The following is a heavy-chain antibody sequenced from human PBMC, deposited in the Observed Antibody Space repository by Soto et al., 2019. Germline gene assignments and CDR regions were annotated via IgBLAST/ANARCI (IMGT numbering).Heavy chain of an antibody. V-gene: IGHV1-2*02. CDR2: MNPKSGGA. Sequence: ASVKVSCKTSGYTFTDYYTHWVRQAPGQGLEWMGWMNPKSGGAYFAQKFQGRLTLTRDTSIGTAYIEVNSLTSDDTAVYFCTRENIEHSDGLYDAFDIWGQGTPVTVSS. CDR3: TRENIEHSDGLYDAFDI. D-gene: IGHD5-18*01. CDR1: GYTFTDYY. J-gene: IGHJ3*02.